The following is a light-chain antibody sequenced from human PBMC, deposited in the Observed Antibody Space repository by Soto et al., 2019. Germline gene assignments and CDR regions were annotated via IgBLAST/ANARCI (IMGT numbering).Light chain of an antibody. Sequence: EIVMTQSPATLSVSPGETATLSCRASQYVSNKVAWYQQKPGQAPSLLILGASTRATGVPARFSGSGSGTEFTLTISSLQSEDSALYYCQQYNNWPWTFGQGTKVDI. CDR1: QYVSNK. V-gene: IGKV3-15*01. J-gene: IGKJ1*01. CDR3: QQYNNWPWT. CDR2: GAS.